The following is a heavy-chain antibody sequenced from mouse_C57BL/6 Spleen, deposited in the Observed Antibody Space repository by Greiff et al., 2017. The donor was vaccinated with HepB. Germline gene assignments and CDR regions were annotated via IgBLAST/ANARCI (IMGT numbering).Heavy chain of an antibody. V-gene: IGHV1-72*01. CDR2: IDPNSGGT. CDR3: AREEIDCYGSSRFAW. J-gene: IGHJ3*02. D-gene: IGHD1-1*01. CDR1: GYTFTSYW. Sequence: VQLQQSGAELVKPGASVKLSCKASGYTFTSYWMHWVKQRPGRGLEWIGRIDPNSGGTKYNEKFKSKATLTVDKPSSTAYMQLSSLTSEDSAVYYWAREEIDCYGSSRFAWWGQGTLVTVSA.